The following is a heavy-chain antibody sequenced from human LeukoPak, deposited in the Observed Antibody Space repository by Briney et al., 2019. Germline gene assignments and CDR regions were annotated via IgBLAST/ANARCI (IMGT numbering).Heavy chain of an antibody. CDR2: ISAYNGNT. J-gene: IGHJ4*02. CDR3: ARDRAKSIVVVPAGY. CDR1: GYTFTSYG. V-gene: IGHV1-18*01. D-gene: IGHD2-2*01. Sequence: ASVKVSCKASGYTFTSYGISWVRQAPGQGLEWMGWISAYNGNTNYAQKLQGRVTMTTDTPTSTAYMELRSLRSDDTAVYYCARDRAKSIVVVPAGYLGQGTLVTVSS.